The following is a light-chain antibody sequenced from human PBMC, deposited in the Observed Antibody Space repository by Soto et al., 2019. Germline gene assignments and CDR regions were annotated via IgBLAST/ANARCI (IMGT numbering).Light chain of an antibody. V-gene: IGLV1-40*01. Sequence: QSALTQPPSVSGAPGQRVTISCTGTNSNIGANYDVHWYQQLPRTAPRLLIYGNTNRPSGVPHRFSASKSGTSASLAITGLQAEDEADYFCQSFDSGLSAVVFGGGTKLTVL. CDR2: GNT. CDR3: QSFDSGLSAVV. CDR1: NSNIGANYD. J-gene: IGLJ2*01.